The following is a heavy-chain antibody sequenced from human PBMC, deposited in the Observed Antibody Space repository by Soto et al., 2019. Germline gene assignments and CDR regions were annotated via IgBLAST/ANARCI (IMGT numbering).Heavy chain of an antibody. Sequence: WASVKVSCKASGGTFSSYAISWVRQAPGQGLEWMGGIIPIFGTANYAQKFQGSVTITADKSTSTAYMELSSLRSEDTAVYYCARELYSGYDYYYYGMDVWGQGTTVTVSS. D-gene: IGHD5-12*01. CDR2: IIPIFGTA. CDR1: GGTFSSYA. V-gene: IGHV1-69*06. CDR3: ARELYSGYDYYYYGMDV. J-gene: IGHJ6*02.